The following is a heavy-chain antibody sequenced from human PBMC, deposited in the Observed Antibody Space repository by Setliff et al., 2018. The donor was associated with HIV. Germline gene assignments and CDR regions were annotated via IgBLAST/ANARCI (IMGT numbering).Heavy chain of an antibody. V-gene: IGHV1-69*04. CDR3: ARDFGGYCSSTNCPGLFDL. D-gene: IGHD2-2*01. CDR1: RSTFNSHT. J-gene: IGHJ5*02. Sequence: VKVSCKASRSTFNSHTINWVRQAPGQGLDWMGRIIPILGVANYAQRFQGKVTITADKPTSTAYMELSSLRSEDTALYYCARDFGGYCSSTNCPGLFDLWGQGTLVTVSS. CDR2: IIPILGVA.